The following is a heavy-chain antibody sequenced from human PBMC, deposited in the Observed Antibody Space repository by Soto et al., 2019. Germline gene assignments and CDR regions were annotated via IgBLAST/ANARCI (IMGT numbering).Heavy chain of an antibody. V-gene: IGHV3-49*03. D-gene: IGHD6-13*01. Sequence: GGSLRLSCTASGFTFGDYAMSWFRQAPGKGLEWVGFIRSKAYGGTTEYAASVKGRFTISRDDSKSIAYLQMNSLKTEDTAVYYCTRPGRWKGIAAAGTDFDYWGQGTLVTVSS. J-gene: IGHJ4*02. CDR2: IRSKAYGGTT. CDR3: TRPGRWKGIAAAGTDFDY. CDR1: GFTFGDYA.